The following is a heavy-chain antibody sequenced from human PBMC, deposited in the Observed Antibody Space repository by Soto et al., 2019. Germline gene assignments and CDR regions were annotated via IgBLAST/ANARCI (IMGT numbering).Heavy chain of an antibody. CDR3: ASSIAAAGTRPRASSLAWFDP. J-gene: IGHJ5*02. D-gene: IGHD6-13*01. CDR1: GFTFSNAW. CDR2: IKSKTDGGTT. Sequence: GGSLRLSCAASGFTFSNAWINWVRQAPGKGLEWVGLIKSKTDGGTTDFAAPVKGRFAISRDDSKNTLYLQMNSLKTEDTAVYYCASSIAAAGTRPRASSLAWFDPWGQGTLVTVSS. V-gene: IGHV3-15*07.